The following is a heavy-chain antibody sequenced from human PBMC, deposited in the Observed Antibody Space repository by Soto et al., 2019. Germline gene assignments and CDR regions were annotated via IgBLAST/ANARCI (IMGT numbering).Heavy chain of an antibody. CDR2: FDPEDGET. Sequence: ASVKVSCKVSGYTLTELSMHWVRQAPGKGLEWMGGFDPEDGETIYAQKFQGRVTMTEDTSTDTAYMELSSLRSEDTAVYYCARDMRGGSAGCGGYPDGRSRTGYYCGMDVWGRETTVTASS. CDR1: GYTLTELS. V-gene: IGHV1-24*01. D-gene: IGHD3-16*02. J-gene: IGHJ6*02. CDR3: ARDMRGGSAGCGGYPDGRSRTGYYCGMDV.